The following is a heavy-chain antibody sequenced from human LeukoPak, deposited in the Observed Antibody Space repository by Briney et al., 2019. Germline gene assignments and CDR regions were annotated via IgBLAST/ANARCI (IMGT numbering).Heavy chain of an antibody. J-gene: IGHJ4*02. V-gene: IGHV3-7*01. CDR1: GFTFSSYG. CDR3: ARADPRAGY. Sequence: TGGSLRLSCAASGFTFSSYGMHWVRQAPGKGLEWVAMIKYDGIDKQYLDSVKGRFTISRDNAKDSVYLEMNSLRAEDTAVYYCARADPRAGYWGQGTLVTVSS. CDR2: IKYDGIDK.